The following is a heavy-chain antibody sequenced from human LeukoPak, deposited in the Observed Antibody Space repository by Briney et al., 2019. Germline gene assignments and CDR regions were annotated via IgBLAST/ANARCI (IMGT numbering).Heavy chain of an antibody. V-gene: IGHV3-21*01. CDR2: FSSGSGYI. CDR3: AREGGYCSGCGCRYFDY. D-gene: IGHD2-15*01. J-gene: IGHJ4*02. CDR1: GFTFSDYS. Sequence: GVSLRLSCAASGFTFSDYSMYWFRQAPGKRLQWVSSFSSGSGYIYYAASVKSRFTISRDNAKNSLYLQMNSLRAEDTAVYYCAREGGYCSGCGCRYFDYWGQGTLVTVSS.